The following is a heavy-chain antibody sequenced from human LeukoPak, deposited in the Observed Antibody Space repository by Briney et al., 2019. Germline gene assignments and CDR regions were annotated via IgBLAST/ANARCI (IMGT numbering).Heavy chain of an antibody. D-gene: IGHD5-24*01. CDR2: FDPEDGET. J-gene: IGHJ4*02. Sequence: ASVKVSCKVSGYTLTELSMHWVRQAPGKGLEWMGGFDPEDGETIYAQKFQGRVTMTEDTYTDTAYMELSSLRSEDTAVYYCATDLRDGYNLWYWGQGTLVTVSS. CDR3: ATDLRDGYNLWY. CDR1: GYTLTELS. V-gene: IGHV1-24*01.